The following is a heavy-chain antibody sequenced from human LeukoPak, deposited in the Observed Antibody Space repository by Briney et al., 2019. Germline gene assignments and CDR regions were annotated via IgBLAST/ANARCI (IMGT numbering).Heavy chain of an antibody. J-gene: IGHJ4*02. D-gene: IGHD2/OR15-2a*01. Sequence: GGSLRLSCAASGFTFSSYSMNWVRQAPGKGLEWVSSISSSSSYIYYADSVKGRFTISRDNAKNSLYLQMNSLRAEGTAVYYCARECPRTEYDYWGQGTLVTVSS. CDR2: ISSSSSYI. CDR3: ARECPRTEYDY. CDR1: GFTFSSYS. V-gene: IGHV3-21*01.